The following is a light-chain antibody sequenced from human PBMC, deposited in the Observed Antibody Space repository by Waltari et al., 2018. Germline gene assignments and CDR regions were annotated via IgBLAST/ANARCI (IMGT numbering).Light chain of an antibody. CDR2: LGS. V-gene: IGKV2-28*01. CDR1: PSLLHSNGYNY. Sequence: DIVMTQSPLSLPVTPGEPASISCRSSPSLLHSNGYNYLDWYLQKAGQSPQLLIYLGSNRASGVPDRFSGSGSGTDFTLKISRVEAEDVGVYCCMQALQAPWTFGQGTKVEIK. CDR3: MQALQAPWT. J-gene: IGKJ1*01.